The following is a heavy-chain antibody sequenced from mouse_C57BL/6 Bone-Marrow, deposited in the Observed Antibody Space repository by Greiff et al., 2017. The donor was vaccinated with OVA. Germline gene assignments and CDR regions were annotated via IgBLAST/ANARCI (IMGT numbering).Heavy chain of an antibody. V-gene: IGHV2-5*01. CDR2: IWRGGST. D-gene: IGHD1-1*01. CDR1: GFSLTSYG. Sequence: VQLVESGPGLVQPSQSLSITCTVSGFSLTSYGVHWVRQSPGKGLEWLGVIWRGGSTDYNAAFMSRLSITKDNSKSQVFFKMNSLQADDTAIYYCAKGGAKYYGSSLDWYFDVWGTGTTVTVSS. CDR3: AKGGAKYYGSSLDWYFDV. J-gene: IGHJ1*03.